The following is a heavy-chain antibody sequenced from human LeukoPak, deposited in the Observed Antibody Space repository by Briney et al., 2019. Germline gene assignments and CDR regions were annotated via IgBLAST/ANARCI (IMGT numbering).Heavy chain of an antibody. Sequence: GGSLRLSCAASGFTFSSYWMHWVRQAPGKGLVWVSRINSDGSSTSYADSVKGRFTISRDNAKNTLYLQMNSLRAEDTAVYYCAKLGLYCSGGYCYSQYYFDYWGQGALVTVSS. J-gene: IGHJ4*02. D-gene: IGHD2-15*01. CDR3: AKLGLYCSGGYCYSQYYFDY. CDR1: GFTFSSYW. V-gene: IGHV3-74*01. CDR2: INSDGSST.